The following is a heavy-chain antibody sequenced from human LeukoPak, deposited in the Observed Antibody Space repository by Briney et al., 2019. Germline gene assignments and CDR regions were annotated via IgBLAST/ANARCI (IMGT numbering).Heavy chain of an antibody. CDR1: GGSISSSSYY. CDR2: IYYSGST. V-gene: IGHV4-39*07. CDR3: ARDKRVAVAGTYIYYYYMDV. Sequence: AETLSLTCTVSGGSISSSSYYWGWIRQPPGKGLEWIGSIYYSGSTYYNPSLKGRVSISVDTSKNQFSLKLSSVTAADTAVYYCARDKRVAVAGTYIYYYYMDVWGNGTTVTISS. D-gene: IGHD6-19*01. J-gene: IGHJ6*03.